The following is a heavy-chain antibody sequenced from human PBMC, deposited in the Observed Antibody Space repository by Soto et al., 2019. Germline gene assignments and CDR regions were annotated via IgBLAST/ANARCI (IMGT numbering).Heavy chain of an antibody. V-gene: IGHV5-51*01. CDR1: GYNFGSYW. Sequence: GESLKISCKGSGYNFGSYWIVWVRQMPGKGLEWMGIIYPGDSDARYSPSFQGQVTFSADKSISTAYLQWSSLKASDTAMYYCARRAYNYAGGLQGYFDSWGQGTLVTVSS. CDR3: ARRAYNYAGGLQGYFDS. D-gene: IGHD3-10*01. J-gene: IGHJ5*01. CDR2: IYPGDSDA.